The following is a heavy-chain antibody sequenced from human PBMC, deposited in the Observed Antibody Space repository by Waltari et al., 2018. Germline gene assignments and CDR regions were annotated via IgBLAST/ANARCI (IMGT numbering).Heavy chain of an antibody. D-gene: IGHD3-10*02. J-gene: IGHJ4*02. Sequence: QVQLLQSGAEVKKPGASVKVSCKASGYIFTNFYMPWVRQAPGQGLEWMGVVRPKGGAKTYAQKLQDRVTMTSDTSTSTVYMELTSLRSEDTAVYYCARAGSSLVWGVAEWGQGTLLTVSS. V-gene: IGHV1-46*04. CDR2: VRPKGGAK. CDR3: ARAGSSLVWGVAE. CDR1: GYIFTNFY.